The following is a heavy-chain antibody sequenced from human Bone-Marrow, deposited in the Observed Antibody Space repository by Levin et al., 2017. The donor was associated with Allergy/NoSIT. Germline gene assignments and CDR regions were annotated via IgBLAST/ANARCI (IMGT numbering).Heavy chain of an antibody. Sequence: PGESLKISCKASGYTFTSYDINWVRQATGQGLEWMGWMNPNSGNTGYAQKFQGRVTMTRNTSISTAYMELSSLRSEDTAVYYCARGLPVVPAAICGAHNYYFYGLVVRVLSPDVNNDYGMDVWGQGTTVTVSS. D-gene: IGHD2-2*02. CDR3: ARGLPVVPAAICGAHNYYFYGLVVRVLSPDVNNDYGMDV. V-gene: IGHV1-8*01. CDR2: MNPNSGNT. J-gene: IGHJ6*02. CDR1: GYTFTSYD.